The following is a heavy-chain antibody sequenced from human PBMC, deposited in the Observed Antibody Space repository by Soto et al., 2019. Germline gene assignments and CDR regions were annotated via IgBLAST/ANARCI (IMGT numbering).Heavy chain of an antibody. V-gene: IGHV4-34*01. CDR3: ARPRKWLQYFEY. Sequence: PSETLSLTCAVYGGSFSGYYWSWIRQPPGKGLEWIGEINHSGSTNYNPSLKSRVTISVDASKNQFSLKLSSVTAADAAVYYCARPRKWLQYFEYWGQGTLVTVSS. CDR1: GGSFSGYY. D-gene: IGHD2-8*01. CDR2: INHSGST. J-gene: IGHJ4*02.